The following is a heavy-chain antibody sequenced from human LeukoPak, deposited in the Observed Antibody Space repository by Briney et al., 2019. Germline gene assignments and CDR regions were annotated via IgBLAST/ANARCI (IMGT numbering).Heavy chain of an antibody. Sequence: KASETLSLTCTVSGGSISSSSYYWGWIRQPPGKGLEWIGSIYYSGSTYYNPSLKSRGTISVDTSKNQFSLRLSSVTAADTAVYYCARGPTTVTRAFDYWGQGSLVTVSS. CDR1: GGSISSSSYY. D-gene: IGHD4-17*01. V-gene: IGHV4-39*07. CDR2: IYYSGST. J-gene: IGHJ4*02. CDR3: ARGPTTVTRAFDY.